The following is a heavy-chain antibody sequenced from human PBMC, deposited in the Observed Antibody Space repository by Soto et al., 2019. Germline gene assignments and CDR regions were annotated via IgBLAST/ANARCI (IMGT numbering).Heavy chain of an antibody. CDR3: ARARLPDAFAI. CDR1: RDTFTGYY. CDR2: INPNSGGP. J-gene: IGHJ3*02. D-gene: IGHD2-15*01. Sequence: QVHLVQSGAEVKKPGASVKVSCKASRDTFTGYYMHWVRQSPGQGLEWMGWINPNSGGPNYAQKFQGRVTMTRDTSISTVYMELSRLRSDDTAVYYCARARLPDAFAIWGQGTMVTVSS. V-gene: IGHV1-2*02.